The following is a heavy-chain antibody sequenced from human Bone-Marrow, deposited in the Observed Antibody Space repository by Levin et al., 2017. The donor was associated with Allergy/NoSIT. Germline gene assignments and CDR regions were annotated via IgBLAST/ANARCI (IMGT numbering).Heavy chain of an antibody. Sequence: SGGSLRLSCAASGFTFSSYAMTWVRQAPGKGLEWVSAISGSGGSTYYADSVKGRFTISRDNSENTLYLQMNSLRAEDTAVYYCAKVNYYDILTGYYNDYFDYWGQGTLVTVSS. CDR1: GFTFSSYA. J-gene: IGHJ4*02. CDR2: ISGSGGST. D-gene: IGHD3-9*01. CDR3: AKVNYYDILTGYYNDYFDY. V-gene: IGHV3-23*01.